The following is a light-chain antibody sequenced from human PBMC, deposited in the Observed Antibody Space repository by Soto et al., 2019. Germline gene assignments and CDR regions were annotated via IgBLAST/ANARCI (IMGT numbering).Light chain of an antibody. CDR1: QGISSY. V-gene: IGKV1-8*01. CDR2: AAS. J-gene: IGKJ5*01. CDR3: QQYYSYPSVT. Sequence: TQSPSSFSASTGDRVTITCRASQGISSYLAWYQQKPGKAPKLLIYAASTLQSGVPSRFSGSGSGTDFTLTISCLQSEDFATYYCQQYYSYPSVTFGQGTRLEIK.